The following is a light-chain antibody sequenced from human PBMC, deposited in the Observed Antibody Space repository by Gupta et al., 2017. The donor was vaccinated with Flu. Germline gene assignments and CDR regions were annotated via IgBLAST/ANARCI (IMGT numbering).Light chain of an antibody. Sequence: TISCTGTNSGVGGYDYVSWYQHHPGKAPKLMIYEVSNRPSGGSNRFSGSKSGNTASLTISGLQAEDEAYYYCSSYIRGSTFSWVFGGGTKVTVL. J-gene: IGLJ3*02. CDR1: NSGVGGYDY. V-gene: IGLV2-14*01. CDR2: EVS. CDR3: SSYIRGSTFSWV.